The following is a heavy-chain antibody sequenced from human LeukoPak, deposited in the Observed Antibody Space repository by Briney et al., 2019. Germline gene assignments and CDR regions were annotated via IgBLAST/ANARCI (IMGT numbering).Heavy chain of an antibody. V-gene: IGHV3-23*01. CDR2: ISGSGGST. Sequence: AGSLTLSCAASAFTFSSYAMSWVRPAPGKGLEWVLAISGSGGSTYYADSVKGRFTISRDKSKNTLDLQMNSLRAEETAVYYSAKDGVHSQQWLVLGSSPFEYWGHGTLCTVSS. J-gene: IGHJ4*01. CDR3: AKDGVHSQQWLVLGSSPFEY. CDR1: AFTFSSYA. D-gene: IGHD6-19*01.